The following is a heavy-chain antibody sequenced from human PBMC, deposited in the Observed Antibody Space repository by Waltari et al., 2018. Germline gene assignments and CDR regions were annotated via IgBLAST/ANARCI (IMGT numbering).Heavy chain of an antibody. CDR1: GGSISSGGYS. Sequence: QLQLQESGSGLVKPSQTLSLTCAVSGGSISSGGYSWSWIRQPPGTGLEWIGYIYPSGRTYYNPSLRSRVTISVDRSKNQFSLKLSSVTAADTAVYYCARAGYCSSTSCYGLDYWGQGTLVTVSS. CDR3: ARAGYCSSTSCYGLDY. V-gene: IGHV4-30-2*01. J-gene: IGHJ4*02. D-gene: IGHD2-2*01. CDR2: IYPSGRT.